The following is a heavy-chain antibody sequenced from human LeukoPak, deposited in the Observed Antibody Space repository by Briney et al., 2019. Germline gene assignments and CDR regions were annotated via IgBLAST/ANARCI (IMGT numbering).Heavy chain of an antibody. CDR1: GYTFTSYY. D-gene: IGHD2-15*01. J-gene: IGHJ4*02. CDR3: ARVPVVAATGDFDY. V-gene: IGHV1-2*02. CDR2: INPNSGGT. Sequence: ASVKVSCKASGYTFTSYYMHWVRQAPGQGLEWMGWINPNSGGTNYAQKFQGRVTMTRDTSISTAYMELSSLRSEDTAVYYCARVPVVAATGDFDYWGQGTLVTVSS.